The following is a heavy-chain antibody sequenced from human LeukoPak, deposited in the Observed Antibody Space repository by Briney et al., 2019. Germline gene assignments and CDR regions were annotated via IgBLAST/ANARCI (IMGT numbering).Heavy chain of an antibody. CDR3: ASVMTGSIFDY. J-gene: IGHJ4*02. CDR1: GGSISGTNYH. CDR2: IYYSGST. Sequence: SETLSLTCTVSGGSISGTNYHWGWIRQPPGKDLEWIGSIYYSGSTYYNPSLKSRVTISVDTSKNQFSLRLSSVTAADTAVYYCASVMTGSIFDYWGQGTLVTVSS. D-gene: IGHD1-1*01. V-gene: IGHV4-39*01.